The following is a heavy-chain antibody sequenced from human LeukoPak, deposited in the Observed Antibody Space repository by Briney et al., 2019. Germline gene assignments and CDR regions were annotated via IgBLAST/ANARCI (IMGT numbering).Heavy chain of an antibody. J-gene: IGHJ4*02. Sequence: PGRSLRLSCAPSGFTFDDYAMHWVRQAPGKGLEWVSGISWNSGSIGYADSVKGRFTISRDNAKNSLYLQMNSLRAEDTALYYCAKDKAPMITMVRGVTGGYFDYWGQGTLVTVSS. CDR1: GFTFDDYA. V-gene: IGHV3-9*01. D-gene: IGHD3-10*01. CDR2: ISWNSGSI. CDR3: AKDKAPMITMVRGVTGGYFDY.